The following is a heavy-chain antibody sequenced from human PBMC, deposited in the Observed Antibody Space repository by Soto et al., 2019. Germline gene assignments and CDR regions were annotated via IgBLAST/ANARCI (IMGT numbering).Heavy chain of an antibody. CDR3: ARLLLPTDTVDY. CDR1: GASTSNYY. V-gene: IGHV4-59*08. J-gene: IGHJ4*02. D-gene: IGHD1-26*01. Sequence: QVQLQESGPGLVKPSETLSLTCTVSGASTSNYYWSWIRQPPGKGLEYIGYIHNSGSTNSNPSLKSRVTISVDTSRNQFPLKLSSVTAADTAVYYCARLLLPTDTVDYWGQGTLVTVSS. CDR2: IHNSGST.